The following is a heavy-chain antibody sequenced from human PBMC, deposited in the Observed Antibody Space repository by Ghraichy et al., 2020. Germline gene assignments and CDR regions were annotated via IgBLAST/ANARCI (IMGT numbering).Heavy chain of an antibody. CDR3: AKDGDFYRGDMDV. Sequence: GESLNISCAASGFTFSSYAMSWVRQAPGKGLEWVSTIAVSGDSTFYADSVKGRFTISRDNSKNTLYLQMSSLRTEDTAVFYCAKDGDFYRGDMDVWGQGTTLTVSS. V-gene: IGHV3-23*01. D-gene: IGHD5-12*01. J-gene: IGHJ6*02. CDR2: IAVSGDST. CDR1: GFTFSSYA.